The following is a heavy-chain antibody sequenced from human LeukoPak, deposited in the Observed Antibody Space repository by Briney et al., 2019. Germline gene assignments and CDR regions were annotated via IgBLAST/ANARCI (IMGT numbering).Heavy chain of an antibody. J-gene: IGHJ6*03. Sequence: GGSLRLSCAASGFTFSSYGMHWVRQAPGKGLEWVAFIRYDGSIQYHADSVKGRFTISRDNSKNTLYLQMSSLRAEDTALYYCAKDTVKVTTLRRVPHYTDVWGKGTTVTISS. V-gene: IGHV3-30*02. CDR2: IRYDGSIQ. CDR3: AKDTVKVTTLRRVPHYTDV. CDR1: GFTFSSYG. D-gene: IGHD4-17*01.